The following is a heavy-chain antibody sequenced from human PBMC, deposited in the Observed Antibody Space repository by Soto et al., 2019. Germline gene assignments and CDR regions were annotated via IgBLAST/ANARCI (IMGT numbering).Heavy chain of an antibody. V-gene: IGHV3-30*03. J-gene: IGHJ6*02. D-gene: IGHD2-15*01. CDR2: ISYDGNTE. CDR3: ARMNYGGKNYYGLDV. Sequence: GGSLRLSCAASGLTFSSHGMHWVRQAPGKGLEWVVVISYDGNTEYYADSVKGRFTISRDNSQNTLHLQMNSLRDEDTAVYYCARMNYGGKNYYGLDVWGQGTTVTVSS. CDR1: GLTFSSHG.